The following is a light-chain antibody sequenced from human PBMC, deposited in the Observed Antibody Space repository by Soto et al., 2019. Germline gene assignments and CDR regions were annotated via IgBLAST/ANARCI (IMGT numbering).Light chain of an antibody. CDR2: AAS. CDR3: QQSDTYPLT. Sequence: DIQMTQSPSSLSASVGDRVTITCRASQSISSYLNWYQQKPGKAPNLLIYAASTLQSGVPSRFSGSGSGTDFTLTIRSLQPEDFATYYCQQSDTYPLTFGGGTKVEI. J-gene: IGKJ4*01. V-gene: IGKV1-39*01. CDR1: QSISSY.